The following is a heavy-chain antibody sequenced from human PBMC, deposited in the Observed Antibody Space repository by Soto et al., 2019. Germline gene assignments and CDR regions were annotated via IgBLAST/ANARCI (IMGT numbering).Heavy chain of an antibody. CDR1: GFTFSDYY. Sequence: QVQLVESGGGLVKPGGSLRLSCAASGFTFSDYYMSWIRQAPGKGLEWVSYISSSSSYTNYADSVKGRFTISRDNAKNSLYPQMNSLRAEDTAVYYCARDGKVGAINYYYYGMDVWGQGTTVTVSS. D-gene: IGHD1-26*01. V-gene: IGHV3-11*06. CDR3: ARDGKVGAINYYYYGMDV. J-gene: IGHJ6*02. CDR2: ISSSSSYT.